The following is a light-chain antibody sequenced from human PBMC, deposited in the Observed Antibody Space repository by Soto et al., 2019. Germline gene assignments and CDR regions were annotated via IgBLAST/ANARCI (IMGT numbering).Light chain of an antibody. Sequence: EIVMTPSPGTLSVSPGERATLSFRAKQRVSRNLAWYQQKPGQAPRLLIYGASIRATGIPARFSGSRSGTEFTLTISSLQSEDFAVYYCQQYNNWPRTFGQGTKVEIK. CDR3: QQYNNWPRT. CDR2: GAS. CDR1: QRVSRN. V-gene: IGKV3-15*01. J-gene: IGKJ1*01.